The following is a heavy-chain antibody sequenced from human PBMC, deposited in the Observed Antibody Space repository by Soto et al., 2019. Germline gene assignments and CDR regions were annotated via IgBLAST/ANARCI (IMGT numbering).Heavy chain of an antibody. CDR2: ISAYNGNT. CDR3: ARGGYCSSTSCPRARYYYYGMDV. D-gene: IGHD2-2*01. Sequence: GASVKVSFKASGYTFTSYGISWVRQAPGQGLEWMGWISAYNGNTNNEQKLQGRVTMTTDTSTSTAYMELRSLRSDDTAVYYCARGGYCSSTSCPRARYYYYGMDVWGQGTTVTVSS. V-gene: IGHV1-18*04. CDR1: GYTFTSYG. J-gene: IGHJ6*02.